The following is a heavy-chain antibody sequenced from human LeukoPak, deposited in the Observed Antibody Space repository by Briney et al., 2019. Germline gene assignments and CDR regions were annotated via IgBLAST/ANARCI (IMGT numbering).Heavy chain of an antibody. Sequence: PGGSLRLSCAASGFTFSSYSTNWVRQAPGKGLEWVSSIDFTSRYIYNADSVKGRFTTSRDNAKNSLDLQMNSLKVEDTAVYYCATPAAGPGAEYSLYWGQGTLVIVSS. CDR2: IDFTSRYI. CDR1: GFTFSSYS. V-gene: IGHV3-21*01. D-gene: IGHD6-13*01. CDR3: ATPAAGPGAEYSLY. J-gene: IGHJ1*01.